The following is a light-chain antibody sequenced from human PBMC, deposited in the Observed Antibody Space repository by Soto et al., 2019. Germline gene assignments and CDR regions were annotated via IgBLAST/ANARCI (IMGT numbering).Light chain of an antibody. V-gene: IGLV2-14*01. J-gene: IGLJ2*01. CDR3: SSYTSSSSYVV. CDR1: SSDVGGYNY. Sequence: QSVLTQPASVSGCPGQSITISCTGTSSDVGGYNYVSWYQQHPGKAPKLMIYDVSNRPSGVSNRFSGSKSGNTASLTISGLQAEDEADYYCSSYTSSSSYVVFGGGTQLTVL. CDR2: DVS.